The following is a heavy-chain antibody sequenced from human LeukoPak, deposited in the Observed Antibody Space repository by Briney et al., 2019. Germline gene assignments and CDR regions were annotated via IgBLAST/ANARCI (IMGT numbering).Heavy chain of an antibody. J-gene: IGHJ4*02. Sequence: GASVKVSCKASRYTFTDYYMHWVRQAPGQGLEWMGWMNPNSGNTGYAQKFQGRVTMTRNTSISTAYMELSSLRSEDTAVYYCARSWVSAAADDFDYWGQGTLVTVSS. CDR1: RYTFTDYY. V-gene: IGHV1-8*02. CDR2: MNPNSGNT. CDR3: ARSWVSAAADDFDY. D-gene: IGHD6-13*01.